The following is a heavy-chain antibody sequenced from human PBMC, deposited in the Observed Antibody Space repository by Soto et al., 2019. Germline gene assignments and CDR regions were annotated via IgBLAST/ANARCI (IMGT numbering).Heavy chain of an antibody. J-gene: IGHJ4*02. D-gene: IGHD3-22*01. CDR2: SHYSGST. CDR1: GGSISDSF. V-gene: IGHV4-59*01. CDR3: ASRGYYDSSGCFAY. Sequence: SETLSLSCTVSGGSISDSFWSWIRQSPGKGLEWIGYSHYSGSTNYNPSLKSRVTISVDTSKNQFSLKLSSVTAADTAVYYCASRGYYDSSGCFAYWGQGILVTVSS.